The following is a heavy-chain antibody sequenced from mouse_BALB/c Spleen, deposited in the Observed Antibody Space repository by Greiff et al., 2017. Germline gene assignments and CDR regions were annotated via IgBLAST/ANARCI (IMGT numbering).Heavy chain of an antibody. CDR1: GFTFTDYY. CDR2: IRNKANGYTT. CDR3: ARVKTGSAWFAY. J-gene: IGHJ3*01. D-gene: IGHD4-1*01. Sequence: EVMLVESGGGLVQPGGSLRLSCATSGFTFTDYYMSWVRQPPGKALEWLGFIRNKANGYTTEYSASVKGRFTISRDNSQSILYLQMNTLRAEDSATYYCARVKTGSAWFAYWGQGTLVTVSA. V-gene: IGHV7-3*02.